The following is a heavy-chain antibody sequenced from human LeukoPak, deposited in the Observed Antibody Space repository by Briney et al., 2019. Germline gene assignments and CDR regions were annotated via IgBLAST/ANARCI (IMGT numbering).Heavy chain of an antibody. CDR1: GGSFSGYY. CDR2: IHHSGST. J-gene: IGHJ4*02. CDR3: ARGPSKEYYYYGSGSYFY. D-gene: IGHD3-10*01. Sequence: PSETLSLTCAVYGGSFSGYYWSWIRQPPGKGLEWIGEIHHSGSTNYNPSLKSRVSISVDTSKNQFSLKLSSVTAADTAVYYCARGPSKEYYYYGSGSYFYWGQGTLVTVSS. V-gene: IGHV4-34*01.